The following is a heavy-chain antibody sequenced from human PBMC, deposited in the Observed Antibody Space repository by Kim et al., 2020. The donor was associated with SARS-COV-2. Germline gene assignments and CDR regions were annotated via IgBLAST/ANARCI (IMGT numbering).Heavy chain of an antibody. J-gene: IGHJ6*02. CDR1: GGSISSSSYY. CDR3: ARESARDQYYYDSSGPVITPGDV. CDR2: IYYSGST. D-gene: IGHD3-22*01. V-gene: IGHV4-39*07. Sequence: SETLSLTCTVSGGSISSSSYYWGWIRQPPGKGLEWIGSIYYSGSTYYNPSLKSRVTISVDTSKNQFSLKLSSVTAADTAVYYCARESARDQYYYDSSGPVITPGDVWGQGTTVTVSS.